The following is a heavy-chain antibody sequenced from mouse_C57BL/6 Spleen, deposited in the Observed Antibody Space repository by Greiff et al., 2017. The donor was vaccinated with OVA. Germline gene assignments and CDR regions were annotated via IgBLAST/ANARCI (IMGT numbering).Heavy chain of an antibody. CDR2: IRNKANGYTT. J-gene: IGHJ1*03. V-gene: IGHV7-3*01. Sequence: EVMLVESGGGLVQPGGSLSLSCAASGFTFTDYYMSWVRQPPGKALEWLGFIRNKANGYTTEYSASVKGRFTISRDNSQSILYLQMNALRAEDSATYYCARPSGYWYFDVWGTGTTVTVSS. CDR1: GFTFTDYY. CDR3: ARPSGYWYFDV.